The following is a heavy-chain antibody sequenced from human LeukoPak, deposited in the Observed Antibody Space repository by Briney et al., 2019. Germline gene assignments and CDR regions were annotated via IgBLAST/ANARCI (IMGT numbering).Heavy chain of an antibody. J-gene: IGHJ4*02. Sequence: PSETLSLTCTVSGGSISSYYWSWIRQPPGKGLAWIGYIYYSGSTNYNPSLKSRVTISVDTSKNQFSLKVSSVTAADTAVYYCARHGDTAMVTIDYWGQGTLVTVSS. CDR1: GGSISSYY. D-gene: IGHD5-18*01. CDR3: ARHGDTAMVTIDY. CDR2: IYYSGST. V-gene: IGHV4-59*08.